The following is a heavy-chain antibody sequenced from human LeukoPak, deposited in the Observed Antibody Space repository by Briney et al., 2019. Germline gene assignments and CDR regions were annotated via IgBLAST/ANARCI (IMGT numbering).Heavy chain of an antibody. CDR3: AREDSSTSSFDI. V-gene: IGHV4-61*02. CDR1: GGSISSGSYY. Sequence: SETLSLTCTVSGGSISSGSYYWSWIRQPAGKGLEWIGRIYTSGSTNYNPSLKSRVTISVDTSKNQFSPKLSSVTAADTAVYYCAREDSSTSSFDIWGQGTMVTVSS. J-gene: IGHJ3*02. D-gene: IGHD2-2*01. CDR2: IYTSGST.